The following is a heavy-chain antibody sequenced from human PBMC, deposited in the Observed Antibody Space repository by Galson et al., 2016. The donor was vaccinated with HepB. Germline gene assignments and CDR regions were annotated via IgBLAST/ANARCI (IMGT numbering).Heavy chain of an antibody. CDR3: VRDAYGLGTFYRGGLDF. CDR1: GFTFTDHY. J-gene: IGHJ4*02. D-gene: IGHD3-10*01. V-gene: IGHV3-11*04. Sequence: SLRLSCAASGFTFTDHYMSWIRQAPGKGLEWVAFISARGTTTNYAESVKGRFTVSRDNAKKSVSLEMKSLTTEDTAVYYYVRDAYGLGTFYRGGLDFWGQGTLVTVSS. CDR2: ISARGTTT.